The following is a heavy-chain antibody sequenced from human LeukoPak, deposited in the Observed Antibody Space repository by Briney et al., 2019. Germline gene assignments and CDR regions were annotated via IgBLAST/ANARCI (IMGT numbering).Heavy chain of an antibody. CDR2: IIPIFGTA. D-gene: IGHD6-25*01. V-gene: IGHV1-69*13. CDR3: ARELGAAAKNWFDP. J-gene: IGHJ5*02. Sequence: SGKVSCKASGGTFSSYAISWVRQAPGQGLEWMGGIIPIFGTANYAQKFQGRVTITADESTSTAYMELSSLRSEDTAVYYCARELGAAAKNWFDPWGQGTLVTVSS. CDR1: GGTFSSYA.